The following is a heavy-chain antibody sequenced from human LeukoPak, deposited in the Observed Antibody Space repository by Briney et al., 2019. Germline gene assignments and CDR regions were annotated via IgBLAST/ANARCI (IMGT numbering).Heavy chain of an antibody. V-gene: IGHV3-33*06. Sequence: GGSLRLSCAASGFTFSSYGMHWVRQAPGKGLESVAVIWYDGSNKYYADSVKGRFTISRDNSKNTLYLQMTSLRAEDTAVYYCVKARTEYDILTGYEYWGQGTLVTVSS. D-gene: IGHD3-9*01. CDR1: GFTFSSYG. J-gene: IGHJ4*02. CDR2: IWYDGSNK. CDR3: VKARTEYDILTGYEY.